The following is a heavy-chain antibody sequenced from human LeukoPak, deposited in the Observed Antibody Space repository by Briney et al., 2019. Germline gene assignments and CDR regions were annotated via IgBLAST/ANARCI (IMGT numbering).Heavy chain of an antibody. CDR2: IWYDGSNQ. CDR3: ARERIVVVPPYYYGMDV. J-gene: IGHJ6*02. CDR1: GFTFSSYG. D-gene: IGHD3-22*01. Sequence: GRSLRLSCAASGFTFSSYGMHWVRQAPGKGLEWVAVIWYDGSNQYYADSVKGRFTISRDNSKNTLYLQMNSLRAEDTAVYYCARERIVVVPPYYYGMDVWGQGTTVTVSS. V-gene: IGHV3-33*01.